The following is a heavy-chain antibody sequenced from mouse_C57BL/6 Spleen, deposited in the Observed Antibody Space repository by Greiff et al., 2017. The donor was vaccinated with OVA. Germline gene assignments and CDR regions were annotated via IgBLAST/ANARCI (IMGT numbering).Heavy chain of an antibody. V-gene: IGHV1-18*01. Sequence: EVQLQQSGPELVKPGASVKIPCKASGYTFTDYNMDWVKQSHGKSLEWIGDINPNNGGTIYNQKFKGKATLTVDKSSSTAYMELRSLTSEDTAVYYCATGGSSLWYFDVWGTGTTVTVSS. CDR3: ATGGSSLWYFDV. CDR1: GYTFTDYN. J-gene: IGHJ1*03. CDR2: INPNNGGT. D-gene: IGHD1-1*01.